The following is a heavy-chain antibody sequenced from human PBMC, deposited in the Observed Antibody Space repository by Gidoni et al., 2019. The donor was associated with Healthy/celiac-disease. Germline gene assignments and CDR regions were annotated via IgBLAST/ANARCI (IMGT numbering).Heavy chain of an antibody. CDR2: ISSSSSYT. J-gene: IGHJ6*02. CDR3: ARDREQQLVTYYYYYGMDV. V-gene: IGHV3-11*05. Sequence: QVQLVESGGGLVKPGGSLRLSCAASGFTFSDYYMSWIRQAPGKGLEWVSYISSSSSYTNYADSVKGRFTISRDNAKNSLYLQMNSLRAEDTAVYYCARDREQQLVTYYYYYGMDVWGQGTTVTVSS. D-gene: IGHD6-13*01. CDR1: GFTFSDYY.